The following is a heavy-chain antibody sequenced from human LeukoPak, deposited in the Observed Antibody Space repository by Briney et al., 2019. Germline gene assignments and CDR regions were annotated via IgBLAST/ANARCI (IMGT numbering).Heavy chain of an antibody. Sequence: GGSLRLSCAASGFMFSRSDMSWVRQVPGKGLEWVSAVSGRDDSIYYADSVKGRFTISRDNSRNTLYLQMNSLRVEDTAVYYCAKALEYWGQGTLVTVSS. J-gene: IGHJ4*02. CDR1: GFMFSRSD. V-gene: IGHV3-23*01. CDR3: AKALEY. CDR2: VSGRDDSI.